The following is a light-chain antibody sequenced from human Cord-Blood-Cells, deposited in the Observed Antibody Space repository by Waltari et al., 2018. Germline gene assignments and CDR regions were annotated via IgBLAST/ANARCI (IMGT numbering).Light chain of an antibody. J-gene: IGLJ1*01. Sequence: QSALTQPAPVSGSPGQSIPLSCTGTSSDVGGYNYVAWYQQHPGKAPKLMIYDVSNRPSGVSNRFSGSKSGNTASLTISGLQAEDEADYYCSSYTSSSTLVFGTGTKVTVL. CDR1: SSDVGGYNY. CDR3: SSYTSSSTLV. CDR2: DVS. V-gene: IGLV2-14*01.